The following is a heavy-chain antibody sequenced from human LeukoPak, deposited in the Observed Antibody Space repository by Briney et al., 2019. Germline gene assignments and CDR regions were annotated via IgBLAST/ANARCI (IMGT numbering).Heavy chain of an antibody. D-gene: IGHD3-22*01. CDR3: AVSTGGKWLYSYYFDY. Sequence: SETLSLTCTVSGGSISSSSYYWGWIRQPPGKGLEWIGSIYYSGSTYYNPSLKSRVTISVDTSKNQFSLKLSSVTAADTAVYYCAVSTGGKWLYSYYFDYWGQGTLVTVSS. V-gene: IGHV4-39*07. CDR2: IYYSGST. CDR1: GGSISSSSYY. J-gene: IGHJ4*02.